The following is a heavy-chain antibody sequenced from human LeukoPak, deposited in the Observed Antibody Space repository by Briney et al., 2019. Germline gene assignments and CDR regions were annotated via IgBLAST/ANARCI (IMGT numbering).Heavy chain of an antibody. Sequence: SETLSLTCAASGYSISSGYYWGWIRPPPGKGLEWIGSIYHSRSTYYNPSLKSRVTILVYTSKNRSSLELSSVTAADTAVYYCARVQYSSGWYLPVWGQGTLVTVSS. D-gene: IGHD6-19*01. CDR2: IYHSRST. J-gene: IGHJ4*02. CDR1: GYSISSGYY. V-gene: IGHV4-38-2*01. CDR3: ARVQYSSGWYLPV.